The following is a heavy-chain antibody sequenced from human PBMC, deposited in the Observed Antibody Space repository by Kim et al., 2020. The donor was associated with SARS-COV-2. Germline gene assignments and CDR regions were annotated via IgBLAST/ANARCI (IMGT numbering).Heavy chain of an antibody. V-gene: IGHV1-24*01. CDR2: FDPEDGET. J-gene: IGHJ4*02. CDR1: GYTLTELS. Sequence: ASVKVSCKVSGYTLTELSMHWVRQAPGKGLEWMGGFDPEDGETIYAQKFQGRVTMTEDTSTDTAYMELSSLRSEDTAVYYCATDLVYCSGGSCYSWRVGWGQGTLVTVSS. D-gene: IGHD2-15*01. CDR3: ATDLVYCSGGSCYSWRVG.